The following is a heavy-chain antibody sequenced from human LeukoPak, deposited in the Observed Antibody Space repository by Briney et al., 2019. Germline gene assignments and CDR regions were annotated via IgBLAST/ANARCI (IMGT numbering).Heavy chain of an antibody. J-gene: IGHJ4*02. Sequence: PGGSLRLSCAASGFTFSNYAMSWVRQAPGKGLEWVSAIRSDRVTTYDADSVKGRFTISRDNSKNTLFLEMKSLRAEDTAVYYCARGTIYQLLSRRVAYFDYWGQGTLVTVSS. CDR2: IRSDRVTT. CDR3: ARGTIYQLLSRRVAYFDY. V-gene: IGHV3-23*01. CDR1: GFTFSNYA. D-gene: IGHD2-2*01.